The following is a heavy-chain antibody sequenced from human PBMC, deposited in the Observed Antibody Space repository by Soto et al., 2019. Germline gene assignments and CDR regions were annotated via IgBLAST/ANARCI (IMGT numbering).Heavy chain of an antibody. D-gene: IGHD5-18*01. J-gene: IGHJ6*02. CDR2: IYYSRIS. CDR3: ASFVDTAMGRYGIDF. CDR1: GGSISNGDYY. V-gene: IGHV4-30-4*01. Sequence: SETLSLTCTVSGGSISNGDYYWSCVRQPPGKGLVWIGYIYYSRISYYNPSLKSRVTISVDTSKNQFSLKLSSVTAADTAVYYCASFVDTAMGRYGIDFWGQGTTVTVSS.